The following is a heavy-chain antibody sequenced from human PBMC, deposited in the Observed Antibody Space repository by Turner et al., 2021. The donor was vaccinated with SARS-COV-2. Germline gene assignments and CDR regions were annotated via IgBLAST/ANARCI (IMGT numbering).Heavy chain of an antibody. Sequence: QLQLQESGPGLVKPSETLSLTCTVSRGSISSSSYYWGWIRQPPGKGLEWIGSIYYSGSTYYNPSLKSRVTISVDTSKNQFSLKLSSVTAADTAVYYCAGEVVVLTTTHYGMDVWGQGTTVTVSS. CDR3: AGEVVVLTTTHYGMDV. CDR2: IYYSGST. CDR1: RGSISSSSYY. V-gene: IGHV4-39*01. D-gene: IGHD1-26*01. J-gene: IGHJ6*02.